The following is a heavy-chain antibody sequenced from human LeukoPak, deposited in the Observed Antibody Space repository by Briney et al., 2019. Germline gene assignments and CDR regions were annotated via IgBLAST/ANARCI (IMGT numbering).Heavy chain of an antibody. J-gene: IGHJ4*02. V-gene: IGHV4-59*01. CDR3: ARDRWPRGGHIFDY. Sequence: SETLSLTCTVSGGSISSYYWSWIRHPPGQALLWIGYIYYSGSTNYNPPLKSRVTISVDTSKNQFSLKLSSVTAADTAVYYCARDRWPRGGHIFDYWGQGTLVTVSS. CDR1: GGSISSYY. D-gene: IGHD2-21*01. CDR2: IYYSGST.